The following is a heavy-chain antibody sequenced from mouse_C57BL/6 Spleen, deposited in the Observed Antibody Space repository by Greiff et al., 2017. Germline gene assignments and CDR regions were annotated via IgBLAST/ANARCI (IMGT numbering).Heavy chain of an antibody. Sequence: EVQRVESGEGLVKPGGSLKLSCAASGFTFSSYAMSWVRQTPEKRLEWVAYISSGGDYIYYADTVKGRFTISRDNARNTLYLQMSSLKSEDTAMYYCTRHYYGSSSVDYWGQGTTLTVSS. CDR2: ISSGGDYI. D-gene: IGHD1-1*01. CDR3: TRHYYGSSSVDY. CDR1: GFTFSSYA. J-gene: IGHJ2*01. V-gene: IGHV5-9-1*02.